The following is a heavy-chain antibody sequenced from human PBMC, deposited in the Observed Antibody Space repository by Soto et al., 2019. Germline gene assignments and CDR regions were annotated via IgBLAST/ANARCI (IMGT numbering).Heavy chain of an antibody. Sequence: EVQLLESGGGLVPPGGSLRLSCAASGFIFSHYAMSWVRQTPGKGLEWVSTISGSGGSTYYADSMKGRFTISRDNSKNTLYLQMNSLSAEDTAVYYCAVLTDCTNGVCTRPFDYWGQGTLVTVSS. CDR3: AVLTDCTNGVCTRPFDY. CDR1: GFIFSHYA. CDR2: ISGSGGST. V-gene: IGHV3-23*01. J-gene: IGHJ4*02. D-gene: IGHD2-8*01.